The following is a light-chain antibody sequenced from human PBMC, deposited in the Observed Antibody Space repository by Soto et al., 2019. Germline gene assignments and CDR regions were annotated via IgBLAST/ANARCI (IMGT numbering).Light chain of an antibody. J-gene: IGKJ1*01. CDR2: GAF. V-gene: IGKV1-6*01. Sequence: AIQMTQSPSSLSVSVGDRVTITCRASQDIRTELGWYQQKPGKAPRLLIYGAFSLKSGVPSRFSGSGSGTDFTLTISSLQPDDFATYYCLQDFKYPRTFGQGTKVEV. CDR3: LQDFKYPRT. CDR1: QDIRTE.